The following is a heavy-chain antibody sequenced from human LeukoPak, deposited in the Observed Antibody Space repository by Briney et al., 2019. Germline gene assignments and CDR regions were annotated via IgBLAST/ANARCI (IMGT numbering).Heavy chain of an antibody. CDR1: GYTFTGYY. Sequence: GASVKVSCKASGYTFTGYYIHWVRQAPGQGIEWMGWINPNGDGTKFAKKFQGRVTLARDASISTAYMDLSRLRSDDTAVYYCARGGIVAAVDYWGQGTLVTVSS. D-gene: IGHD6-13*01. J-gene: IGHJ4*02. CDR2: INPNGDGT. V-gene: IGHV1-2*02. CDR3: ARGGIVAAVDY.